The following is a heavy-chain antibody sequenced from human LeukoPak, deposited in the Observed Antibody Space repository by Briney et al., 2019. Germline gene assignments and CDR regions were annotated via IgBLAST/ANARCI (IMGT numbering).Heavy chain of an antibody. CDR3: AKARGGWTVFDY. D-gene: IGHD6-19*01. V-gene: IGHV3-23*01. Sequence: HPGGSLGLSCAASGFTFSSYAMSWVRQAPGKGLEWVSAISGSGGSTYYADSVKGRFTISRDNSKNTLYLQMNSLRAEDTAVYYCAKARGGWTVFDYWGQGTLVTVSS. J-gene: IGHJ4*02. CDR1: GFTFSSYA. CDR2: ISGSGGST.